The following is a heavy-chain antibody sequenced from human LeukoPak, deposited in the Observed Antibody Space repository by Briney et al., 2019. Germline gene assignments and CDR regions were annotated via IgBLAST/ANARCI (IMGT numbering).Heavy chain of an antibody. CDR3: ARDIRFGRARYMDV. V-gene: IGHV1-69*06. CDR2: IIPIFGTA. D-gene: IGHD3-10*01. Sequence: GSSVKVSCKASGGTFSSYAVSWVRQAPGQGLEWMGGIIPIFGTANYAQKFQGRVTITADKSTSTAYMELSSLRSEDTAVYYCARDIRFGRARYMDVWGKGTTVTVSS. J-gene: IGHJ6*03. CDR1: GGTFSSYA.